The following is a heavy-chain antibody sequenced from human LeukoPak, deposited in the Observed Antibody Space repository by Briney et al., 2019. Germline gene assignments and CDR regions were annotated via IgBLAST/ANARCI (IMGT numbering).Heavy chain of an antibody. V-gene: IGHV1-18*01. J-gene: IGHJ4*02. D-gene: IGHD5-12*01. CDR1: GYTSRNYG. CDR3: ARDPTNTSGYYAYFDY. Sequence: ASVKVSCKASGYTSRNYGITGVRQAPGQGLEWMEWISAYNGDTHYAQNLQGRVTMTTDTSTSTAYMDLRSLRSDDTAVYYCARDPTNTSGYYAYFDYWGQGTLVTVSS. CDR2: ISAYNGDT.